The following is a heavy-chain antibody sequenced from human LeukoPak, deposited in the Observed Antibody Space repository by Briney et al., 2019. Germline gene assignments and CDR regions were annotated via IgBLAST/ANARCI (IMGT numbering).Heavy chain of an antibody. J-gene: IGHJ4*02. CDR1: GGSISSGDYY. CDR2: IYYSGST. Sequence: SETLSLTCTVSGGSISSGDYYWSSIRQPPGKGLEWIGYIYYSGSTYYNPSLKSRVTISVDTSKNQFSLKLSSVTAATTAVYYCARLLPRYSSSWYVDYWREGTRVTVSS. V-gene: IGHV4-30-4*08. CDR3: ARLLPRYSSSWYVDY. D-gene: IGHD6-13*01.